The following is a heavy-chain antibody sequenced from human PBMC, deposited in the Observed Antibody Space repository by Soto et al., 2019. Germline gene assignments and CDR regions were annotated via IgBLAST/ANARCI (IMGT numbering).Heavy chain of an antibody. V-gene: IGHV1-46*01. D-gene: IGHD6-6*01. J-gene: IGHJ6*02. Sequence: ASVKVSCKASGYTFTSYYMHWVRQAPGQGLEWMGIINPSGGSTSYAQKFQGRVTMTRDTSTSTVYMELSSLRSEDTAVYYCARDRXAFSSSPVHYYYYGMDVWGQGTTVTVSS. CDR1: GYTFTSYY. CDR2: INPSGGST. CDR3: ARDRXAFSSSPVHYYYYGMDV.